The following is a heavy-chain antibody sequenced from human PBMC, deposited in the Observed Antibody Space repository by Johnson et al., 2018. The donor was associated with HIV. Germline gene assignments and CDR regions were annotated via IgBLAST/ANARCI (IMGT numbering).Heavy chain of an antibody. CDR1: GFTFSSYA. CDR2: ISYDGSNK. D-gene: IGHD3-10*01. V-gene: IGHV3-30-3*01. CDR3: ARHRAAVLWFREGDTFDI. J-gene: IGHJ3*02. Sequence: VLLLESGGGVVQPGRSLRLSCAASGFTFSSYAVHWVRQAPGKGLEWVAVISYDGSNKYYADSVKGRFTISRDNSKNTLYLQMNSLRAEDSAVYYCARHRAAVLWFREGDTFDIWGQGTMVTVSS.